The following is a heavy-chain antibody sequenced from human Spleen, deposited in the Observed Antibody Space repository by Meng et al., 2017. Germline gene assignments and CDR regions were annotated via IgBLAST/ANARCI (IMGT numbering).Heavy chain of an antibody. D-gene: IGHD3-10*01. CDR3: ARAYKLPFDY. J-gene: IGHJ4*02. Sequence: GESLKISCAASGFTFISHEMHWVRQAPGMGLEWVSYISGSGVTKYYADSVKGRFTISRDNAKNSLYLQMNSLRAEDTAIYYCARAYKLPFDYWGQGTLVTVSS. V-gene: IGHV3-48*03. CDR2: ISGSGVTK. CDR1: GFTFISHE.